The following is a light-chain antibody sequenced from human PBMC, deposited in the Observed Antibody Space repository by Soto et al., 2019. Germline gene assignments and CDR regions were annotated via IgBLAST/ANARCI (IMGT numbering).Light chain of an antibody. Sequence: EIEMTQSPATLSLAAGERVTLSCRASESFSTNLFCYQQKAGQAPRLLIYGASTRATGIPARFSGSGSGTDFTLTISRLEPEDFAVYYCQQYGSSGTFGQGTKVDIK. V-gene: IGKV3-15*01. CDR2: GAS. J-gene: IGKJ1*01. CDR3: QQYGSSGT. CDR1: ESFSTN.